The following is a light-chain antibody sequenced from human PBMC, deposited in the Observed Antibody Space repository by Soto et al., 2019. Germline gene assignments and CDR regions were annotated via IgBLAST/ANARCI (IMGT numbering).Light chain of an antibody. Sequence: DIQMTQSPSALSASVGDRVSITCRASQSINYWLAWYQQKPGKAPKLLIYKASTLEKGVPSRFTGSGSGTEFTLIISSLQPDDFATYYCQQYSSSSRTFGQGTRVEIK. CDR1: QSINYW. V-gene: IGKV1-5*03. J-gene: IGKJ1*01. CDR2: KAS. CDR3: QQYSSSSRT.